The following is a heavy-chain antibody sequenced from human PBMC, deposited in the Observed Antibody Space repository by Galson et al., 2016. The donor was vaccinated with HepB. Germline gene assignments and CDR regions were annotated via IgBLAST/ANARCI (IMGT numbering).Heavy chain of an antibody. V-gene: IGHV1-69*13. Sequence: SVKVSCKASGGPFSSFAVSWVRQAPGQGLVWMGGIIPIFGRTKVAPKFQDRVSITADEFTTTFYMDLSSLRSEDTAVYYCARSPRGWNEVEHDAFDIWGQGTMVSVSS. CDR3: ARSPRGWNEVEHDAFDI. J-gene: IGHJ3*02. CDR2: IIPIFGRT. D-gene: IGHD1-1*01. CDR1: GGPFSSFA.